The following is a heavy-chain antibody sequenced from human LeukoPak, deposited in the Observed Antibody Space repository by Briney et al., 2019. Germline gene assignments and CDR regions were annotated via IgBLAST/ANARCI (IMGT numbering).Heavy chain of an antibody. Sequence: GGSLRLSCAASGFTFSSYAMSWVRQAPGKGLKWVSTISGNGGSTYHADSVQGRFTISRDNSKNTLFLQMNSLRAEDTAVYYCAKILRGYNYGGFDYWGQGTLVTVSS. V-gene: IGHV3-23*01. CDR2: ISGNGGST. CDR3: AKILRGYNYGGFDY. CDR1: GFTFSSYA. D-gene: IGHD5-18*01. J-gene: IGHJ4*02.